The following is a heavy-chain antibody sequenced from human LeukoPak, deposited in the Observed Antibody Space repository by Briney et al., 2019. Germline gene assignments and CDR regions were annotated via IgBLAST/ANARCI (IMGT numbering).Heavy chain of an antibody. Sequence: GGSLRLSCAASGFTFRRSAIHWVRQAPGKGLEWVAVINTDGTKKYYADSVKGRFTVSRDNSKNTVALEMTSLRPEDAGVYYCARDGGYWNDFDYWGQGTPVTVSS. V-gene: IGHV3-30*04. CDR2: INTDGTKK. CDR1: GFTFRRSA. CDR3: ARDGGYWNDFDY. D-gene: IGHD1-1*01. J-gene: IGHJ4*02.